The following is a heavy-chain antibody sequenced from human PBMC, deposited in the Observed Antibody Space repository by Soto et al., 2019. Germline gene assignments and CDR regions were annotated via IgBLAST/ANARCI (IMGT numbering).Heavy chain of an antibody. CDR3: ARDSLPMAVAAPDN. Sequence: VQLVQSGAEVKKPGASVKVSCKASGYTFSNYGISWVRQAPGQGLEWMGWIGVYNGNTDYAQKVQGRVTLTTDTSTSTAYMELRSLRSDDTAVYYCARDSLPMAVAAPDNWGQGTLVIVSS. J-gene: IGHJ4*02. CDR2: IGVYNGNT. CDR1: GYTFSNYG. V-gene: IGHV1-18*01. D-gene: IGHD2-15*01.